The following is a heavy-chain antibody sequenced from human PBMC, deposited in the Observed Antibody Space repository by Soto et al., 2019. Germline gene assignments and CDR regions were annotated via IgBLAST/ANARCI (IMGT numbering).Heavy chain of an antibody. J-gene: IGHJ6*02. Sequence: PSQTLSLTCAISGDSVSSNSAAWNWIRQSPSRGLEWLGRTYYRSKWYNDYAVSVKSRITINPDTSKNQFSLQLNSVTPEDTAVYYCARGRALNLYSYGYRHNYYYYAMDVWGQGTTVTVSS. V-gene: IGHV6-1*01. CDR3: ARGRALNLYSYGYRHNYYYYAMDV. CDR2: TYYRSKWYN. D-gene: IGHD5-18*01. CDR1: GDSVSSNSAA.